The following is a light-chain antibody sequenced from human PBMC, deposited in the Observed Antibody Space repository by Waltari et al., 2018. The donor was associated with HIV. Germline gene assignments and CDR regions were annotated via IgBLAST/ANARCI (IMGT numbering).Light chain of an antibody. CDR1: SSDVGGYNY. CDR2: EVS. Sequence: QSALTQPASVSGSPGQSIAISCTGTSSDVGGYNYVSWYQQPPGKAPKLIMYEVSKRPSGVSNRFSGSRSGNTASLTISELQAEDEADYYCSSYTSSSTSHVFGTGTKVTVL. J-gene: IGLJ1*01. V-gene: IGLV2-14*01. CDR3: SSYTSSSTSHV.